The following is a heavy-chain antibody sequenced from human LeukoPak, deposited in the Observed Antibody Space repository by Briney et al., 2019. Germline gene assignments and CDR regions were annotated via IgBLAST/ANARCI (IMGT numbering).Heavy chain of an antibody. D-gene: IGHD3-22*01. CDR1: GFTFSNAW. CDR3: ARDHYDSSGYGLDY. J-gene: IGHJ4*02. Sequence: PGGSLRLSCAASGFTFSNAWMSWVRQAPGKGLEWVSVIYSGGSTYYADSVKGRFTISRDNSKNTLYLQMNSLRAEDTAVYYCARDHYDSSGYGLDYWGQGTLVTVSS. V-gene: IGHV3-53*01. CDR2: IYSGGST.